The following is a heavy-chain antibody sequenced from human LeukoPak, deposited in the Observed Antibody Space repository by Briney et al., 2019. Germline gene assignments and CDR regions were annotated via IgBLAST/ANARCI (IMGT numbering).Heavy chain of an antibody. V-gene: IGHV3-21*01. J-gene: IGHJ4*02. CDR1: GFTFSSYS. CDR3: AKDRPFMVRGVYDY. Sequence: GGSLRLSCAASGFTFSSYSMNWVRQAPGKGLEWVSSISSSSSYIYYADSVKGRFTISRDNSKNTLYLQMNSLRAEDTAVYYCAKDRPFMVRGVYDYWGQGTLVTVSS. CDR2: ISSSSSYI. D-gene: IGHD3-10*01.